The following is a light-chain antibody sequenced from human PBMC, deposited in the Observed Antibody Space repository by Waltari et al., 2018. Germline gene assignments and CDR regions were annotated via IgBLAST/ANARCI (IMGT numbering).Light chain of an antibody. Sequence: ASVGDRVTITCRASQSISSWLAWYQQKPGKAPKLLIYKASSLESGVPSRFSGSGSGTEFTLTISSLQPDDFATYYCQQYNSYSPETFGQGTKVEIK. J-gene: IGKJ1*01. V-gene: IGKV1-5*03. CDR2: KAS. CDR3: QQYNSYSPET. CDR1: QSISSW.